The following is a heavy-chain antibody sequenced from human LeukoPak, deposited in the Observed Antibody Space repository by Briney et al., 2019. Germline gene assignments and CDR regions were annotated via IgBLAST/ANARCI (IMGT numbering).Heavy chain of an antibody. CDR1: GFSLATSGVS. CDR2: IYWDDDK. CDR3: AHRGWLIRGAFHM. V-gene: IGHV2-5*02. J-gene: IGHJ3*02. Sequence: KESGPTLVKPTQTLSLTCAFSGFSLATSGVSVGWIRQPPGKALEWLALIYWDDDKRYSPSLKSRLTITKDTSKNQVVLTMANVDPVNTATYYCAHRGWLIRGAFHMWGQGTKVTVSS. D-gene: IGHD6-19*01.